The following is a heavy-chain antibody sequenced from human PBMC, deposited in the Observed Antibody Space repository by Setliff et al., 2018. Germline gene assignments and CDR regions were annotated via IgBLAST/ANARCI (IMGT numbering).Heavy chain of an antibody. CDR3: ANTPPSGRGGDHVGGAGYYFDY. CDR1: GGTFSSYA. J-gene: IGHJ4*02. V-gene: IGHV1-69*05. D-gene: IGHD2-21*02. Sequence: SVKVSCKASGGTFSSYAISWVRQAPGQGLEWMGGIIPIFGTANYAQKFQGRVTMTTDTSTRTAYMEVTSLRAEDTAVYYCANTPPSGRGGDHVGGAGYYFDYWGQGTPVTVSS. CDR2: IIPIFGTA.